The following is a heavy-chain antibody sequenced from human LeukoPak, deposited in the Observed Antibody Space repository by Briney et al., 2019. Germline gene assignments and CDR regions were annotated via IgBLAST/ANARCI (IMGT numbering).Heavy chain of an antibody. CDR2: ISSSSSTI. CDR1: GFTFSSYS. CDR3: ARRARTST. D-gene: IGHD1-14*01. V-gene: IGHV3-48*04. J-gene: IGHJ5*02. Sequence: GGSLRLSCAASGFTFSSYSMNWVRQAPGKGLEWVSYISSSSSTIYYADSVKGRFTISRDNAKNSLYLQMNSLRAEDTAVYYCARRARTSTWGQGTLVTVSS.